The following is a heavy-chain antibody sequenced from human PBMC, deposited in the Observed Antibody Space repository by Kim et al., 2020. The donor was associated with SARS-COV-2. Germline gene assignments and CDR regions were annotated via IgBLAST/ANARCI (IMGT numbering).Heavy chain of an antibody. D-gene: IGHD1-26*01. V-gene: IGHV3-30*18. CDR1: GFTFNTYG. CDR2: ISYDGSHK. J-gene: IGHJ4*02. Sequence: GGSLRLSCAASGFTFNTYGMHWVRQAPGKGLEWVAVISYDGSHKYYEDSVKGRFTISRDNSKNTLYLQMNSLRIEDTAVYYCAKSFSGSYFGYDYWGQGTLVKVS. CDR3: AKSFSGSYFGYDY.